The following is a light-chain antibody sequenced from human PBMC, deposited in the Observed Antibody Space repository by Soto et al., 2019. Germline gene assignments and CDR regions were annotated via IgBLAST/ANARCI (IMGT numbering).Light chain of an antibody. CDR3: QQYYTWPPDT. Sequence: EVVMTQSPATLSVSPGDRAALSCRASQSISSKLAWYQQKPGQAPRLLIHDASTRASGIPDRSSGSGSGTEFILTISGLQSEDFAVYYGQQYYTWPPDTFGQGTKVEIK. V-gene: IGKV3-15*01. J-gene: IGKJ2*01. CDR1: QSISSK. CDR2: DAS.